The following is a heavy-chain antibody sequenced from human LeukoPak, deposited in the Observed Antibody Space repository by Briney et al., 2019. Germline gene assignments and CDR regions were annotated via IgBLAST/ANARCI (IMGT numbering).Heavy chain of an antibody. Sequence: GGSLRLSCAASGFTFSSYSMNWVRQAPGKGLEWVSSISSSSSYIYYAGSVKGRFTISRDNAKNSLYLQMNSLRAEDTAVYYCAKEGDSSSWFVRWYFDYWGQGTLVTVSS. CDR2: ISSSSSYI. CDR1: GFTFSSYS. CDR3: AKEGDSSSWFVRWYFDY. J-gene: IGHJ4*02. D-gene: IGHD6-13*01. V-gene: IGHV3-21*04.